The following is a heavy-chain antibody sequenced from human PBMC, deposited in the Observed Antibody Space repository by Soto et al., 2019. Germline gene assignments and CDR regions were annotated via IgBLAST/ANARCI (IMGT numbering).Heavy chain of an antibody. Sequence: QVQLVESGGGVVQPGRSLRLSCAASGFTFSSYGMHWVRQAPGKGLEWVAVIWYDGSNKYYADSVKGRFTISRDNSKNTLYLQMNSLRAEDTAVYYCAREDVLLWFGELGPLDYWGQGTLVTVSP. CDR3: AREDVLLWFGELGPLDY. D-gene: IGHD3-10*01. V-gene: IGHV3-33*01. J-gene: IGHJ4*02. CDR1: GFTFSSYG. CDR2: IWYDGSNK.